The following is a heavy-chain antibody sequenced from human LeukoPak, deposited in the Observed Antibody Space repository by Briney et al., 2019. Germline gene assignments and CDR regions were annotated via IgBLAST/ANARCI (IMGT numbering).Heavy chain of an antibody. CDR1: GGSISSNNW. J-gene: IGHJ4*02. CDR3: AKAGIVLIGYFDY. V-gene: IGHV4-4*02. CDR2: IYHSGSP. D-gene: IGHD2/OR15-2a*01. Sequence: PSETLSLTCAVSGGSISSNNWWGWVRQPPGKGLEWIGEIYHSGSPNYNPSLKSRVTISVDKSRNHFSLNLSSVTAADTAVYYCAKAGIVLIGYFDYWGQGTLVTVSS.